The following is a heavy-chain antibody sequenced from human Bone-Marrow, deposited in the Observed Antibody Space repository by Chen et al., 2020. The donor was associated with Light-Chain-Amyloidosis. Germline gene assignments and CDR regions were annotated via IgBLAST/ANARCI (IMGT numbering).Heavy chain of an antibody. CDR3: ARDRFAFDS. V-gene: IGHV1-46*01. Sequence: QVQLVQSGAEMKKPGASVKLSCKSSGNTFTTFYMHWVRQAPGQGLEWMGVIHPGSGDTNYADKIQGRFTMTRDTSTSTVYMELSSLRSEDTAMYYCARDRFAFDSWGQGTMVTVSS. CDR1: GNTFTTFY. CDR2: IHPGSGDT. J-gene: IGHJ3*01.